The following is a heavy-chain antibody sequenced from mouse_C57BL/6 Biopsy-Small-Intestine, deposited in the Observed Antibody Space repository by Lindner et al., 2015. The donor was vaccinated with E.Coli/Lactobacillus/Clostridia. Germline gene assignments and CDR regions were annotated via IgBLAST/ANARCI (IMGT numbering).Heavy chain of an antibody. Sequence: SVKVSCKASGYTFIDYAIHWVRQAPGQSLEWMGWINAGNGNAKYSRKFQDRVTITWDTSANTASLDLKSLKSEDTAVYYCARDSPSNSGFSGLFFFDYWGQGTLVTVSS. CDR2: INAGNGNA. CDR3: ARDSPSNSGFSGLFFFDY. J-gene: IGHJ4*01. D-gene: IGHD1-3*01. CDR1: GYTFIDYA. V-gene: IGHV1-84*02.